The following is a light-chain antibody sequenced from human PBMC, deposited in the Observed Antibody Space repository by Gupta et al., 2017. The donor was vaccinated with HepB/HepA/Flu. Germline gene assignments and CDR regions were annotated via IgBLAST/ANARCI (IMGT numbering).Light chain of an antibody. V-gene: IGKV4-1*01. Sequence: DIVMTQSPDSLAVSLGERATINCKSSQSVLYSSNNKNYLAWYQQKPGQPPKVIIYWASSRESGVPDRFSGRGSETDFTLTISSRQAEDVAIYYCQHYLNTPRTFGQGTKVEIK. J-gene: IGKJ1*01. CDR3: QHYLNTPRT. CDR1: QSVLYSSNNKNY. CDR2: WAS.